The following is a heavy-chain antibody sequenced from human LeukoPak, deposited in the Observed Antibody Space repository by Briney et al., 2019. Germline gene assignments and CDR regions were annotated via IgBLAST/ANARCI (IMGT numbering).Heavy chain of an antibody. V-gene: IGHV3-23*01. CDR1: GFTVSSNE. CDR3: AKDIRFGELLPPYYFDY. J-gene: IGHJ4*02. CDR2: ISGSGGST. Sequence: GGSLRLSCAASGFTVSSNEMSWVRQAPGKGLEWVSAISGSGGSTYYADSVKGRFTISRDNSKNTLYLQMNSLRAEDTAVYYCAKDIRFGELLPPYYFDYWGQGTLVTVSS. D-gene: IGHD3-10*01.